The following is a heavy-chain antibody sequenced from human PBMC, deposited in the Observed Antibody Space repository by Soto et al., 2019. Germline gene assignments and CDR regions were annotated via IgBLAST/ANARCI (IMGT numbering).Heavy chain of an antibody. CDR1: GFSLRGYS. Sequence: EVQLVESGGGLVQPGGSLRLSCAASGFSLRGYSMSWVRQAPGKGLEWVSYISGTGSSIYAVSVKGRFTISRDNAKNSVYLQMNSLGDDDTAVYYCARGAGYGDYGGYWGQGTLVTVSS. CDR2: ISGTGSSI. V-gene: IGHV3-48*02. J-gene: IGHJ4*02. CDR3: ARGAGYGDYGGY. D-gene: IGHD4-17*01.